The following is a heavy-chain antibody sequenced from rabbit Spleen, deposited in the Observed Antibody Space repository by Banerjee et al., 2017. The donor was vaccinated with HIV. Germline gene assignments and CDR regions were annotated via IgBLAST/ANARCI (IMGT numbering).Heavy chain of an antibody. CDR3: VRGASGSGYYSL. D-gene: IGHD1-1*01. V-gene: IGHV1S7*01. CDR2: FDPVFGST. Sequence: QLKETGGGLVQPGGSLTLSCKASGFDFSSYYMTWVRQAPGKGLEWIGYFDPVFGSTYYASWVNGRFTISSHNAQNTLYLQLNSLSAADTATYFCVRGASGSGYYSLWGPGTLVTVS. J-gene: IGHJ4*01. CDR1: GFDFSSYY.